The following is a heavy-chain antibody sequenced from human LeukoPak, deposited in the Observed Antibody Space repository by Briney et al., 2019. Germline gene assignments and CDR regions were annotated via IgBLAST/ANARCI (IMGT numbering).Heavy chain of an antibody. CDR3: ARSLTGPNSGFDY. J-gene: IGHJ4*02. CDR2: INAGNGNT. V-gene: IGHV1-3*01. Sequence: ASVKVSCKASGYTFTTYAMHWVRQAPGQRLEWMGWINAGNGNTKYSQKFQGRVTITRDTSASTAYMELSSLRSEDTAVFYCARSLTGPNSGFDYWGQGTLVTVSP. CDR1: GYTFTTYA. D-gene: IGHD3-9*01.